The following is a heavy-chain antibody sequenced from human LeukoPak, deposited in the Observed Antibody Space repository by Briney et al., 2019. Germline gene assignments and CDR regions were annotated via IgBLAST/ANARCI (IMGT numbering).Heavy chain of an antibody. Sequence: SETLSLTCTVSGGSVSSTEFYWGWIRQPPGKGLQWIGNIYYTGSTYYNPSLNSRVTMSVDTSQNQISLKMTSVTAADTAVYYCARLSKGRYFDYIFDYWGEGTLVTVSS. V-gene: IGHV4-39*01. CDR2: IYYTGST. CDR1: GGSVSSTEFY. D-gene: IGHD3-9*01. CDR3: ARLSKGRYFDYIFDY. J-gene: IGHJ4*02.